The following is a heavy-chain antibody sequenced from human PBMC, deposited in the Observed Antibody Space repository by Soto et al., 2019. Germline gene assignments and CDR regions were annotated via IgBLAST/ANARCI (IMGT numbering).Heavy chain of an antibody. V-gene: IGHV3-53*02. Sequence: EVQLVETGGGLIQPGGSLRLSCAASGFTVSSNYMSWVRQAPGQGLEWVSVSYSGGSTYYTDSVKGRFTIYRDNSKNTLYLQMNSLRAEDTAVYYCARVGTVTTRWWYFDLWGRGTLVTVSS. CDR1: GFTVSSNY. J-gene: IGHJ2*01. D-gene: IGHD4-17*01. CDR3: ARVGTVTTRWWYFDL. CDR2: SYSGGST.